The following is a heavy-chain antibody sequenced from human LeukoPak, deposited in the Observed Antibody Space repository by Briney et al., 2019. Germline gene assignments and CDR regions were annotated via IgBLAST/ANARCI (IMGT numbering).Heavy chain of an antibody. V-gene: IGHV3-53*01. Sequence: GGSLRLSCAASGFNVSSNYMSWVRQAPGKGLEWVSVIYSGGGTFYADSVKGRFTISRDNSKNTLYLQMNSLRVEDTAVYYCARRTAVSYYFDYWGQGTLVTVSS. CDR3: ARRTAVSYYFDY. CDR1: GFNVSSNY. J-gene: IGHJ4*02. CDR2: IYSGGGT. D-gene: IGHD1-14*01.